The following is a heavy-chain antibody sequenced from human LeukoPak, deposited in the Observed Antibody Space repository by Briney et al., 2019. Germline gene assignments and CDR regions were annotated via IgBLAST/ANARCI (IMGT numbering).Heavy chain of an antibody. V-gene: IGHV4-34*01. CDR2: INHSGST. CDR1: GGSFSGYY. CDR3: ASSFNGGYCSSTSCYNRFDY. J-gene: IGHJ4*02. Sequence: SETLSLTRAVYGGSFSGYYWSWIRQPPGKGLEWIGEINHSGSTNYNPSLKSRVTISVDTSKNQFSLKLSSVTAADTAVYYCASSFNGGYCSSTSCYNRFDYWGQGTLVTVSS. D-gene: IGHD2-2*02.